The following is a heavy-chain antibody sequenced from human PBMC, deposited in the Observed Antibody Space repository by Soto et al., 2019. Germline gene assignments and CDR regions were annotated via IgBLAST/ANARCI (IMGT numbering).Heavy chain of an antibody. CDR2: IYPGDSDT. Sequence: PGESLKISCKGSGYSFTSYWIGWVRQMPGKVLEWMGIIYPGDSDTRYSPSFQGQVTISADKSISTAYLQWSSLKASDTAMYYCARRGYYYDSSGYYPAAIDYWGQGXLVTVYS. CDR3: ARRGYYYDSSGYYPAAIDY. CDR1: GYSFTSYW. J-gene: IGHJ4*02. V-gene: IGHV5-51*01. D-gene: IGHD3-22*01.